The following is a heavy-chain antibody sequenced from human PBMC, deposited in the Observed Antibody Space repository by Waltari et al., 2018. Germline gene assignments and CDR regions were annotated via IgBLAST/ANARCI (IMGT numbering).Heavy chain of an antibody. Sequence: QVQLQESGQGLVKPSGTLSLTCAVPGAPISGHYWWSWVRQSPEKGREWVGKVHHSGKTHYNPSLQSRVTISVDKPKNQFSLNLNSVTGADTAVYYCAGDRAIGLFFDYWGRGTLVTVSS. D-gene: IGHD2-2*01. J-gene: IGHJ4*02. CDR2: VHHSGKT. CDR1: GAPISGHYW. CDR3: AGDRAIGLFFDY. V-gene: IGHV4-4*02.